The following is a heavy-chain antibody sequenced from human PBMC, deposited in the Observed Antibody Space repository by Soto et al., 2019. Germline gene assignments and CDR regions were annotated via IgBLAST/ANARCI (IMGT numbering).Heavy chain of an antibody. D-gene: IGHD6-19*01. Sequence: ESGGGVVQPGRSLRLSCAASGFTFSSYGMHWVRQAPGKGLEWVAVIWYDGSNKYYADSVKGRFTISRDNSKNTLYLQMNSLRAEDTAVYYCARDTAVGGVDYWGQGTLVTVSS. CDR1: GFTFSSYG. CDR2: IWYDGSNK. J-gene: IGHJ4*02. CDR3: ARDTAVGGVDY. V-gene: IGHV3-33*01.